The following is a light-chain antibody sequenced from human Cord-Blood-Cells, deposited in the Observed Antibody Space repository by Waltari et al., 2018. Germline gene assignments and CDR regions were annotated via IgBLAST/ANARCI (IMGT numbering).Light chain of an antibody. CDR2: KDS. Sequence: SYELTQPSPVSVSPGQTARITCAGDVLAKKYARWFQQKPGQAPVLVIYKDSERPSGIPARFSGSSSGTTVTLTISGAQVEDEADYYCYSAADNNLVWVFGGGTTLTVL. J-gene: IGLJ3*02. CDR1: VLAKKY. V-gene: IGLV3-27*01. CDR3: YSAADNNLVWV.